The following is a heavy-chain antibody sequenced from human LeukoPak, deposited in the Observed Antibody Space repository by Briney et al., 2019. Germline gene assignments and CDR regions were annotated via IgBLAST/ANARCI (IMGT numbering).Heavy chain of an antibody. V-gene: IGHV3-23*01. CDR2: ISGSGGST. Sequence: PGGSLRLSCAASGFTFSSYAMSWVRQAPGKGLEWVSAISGSGGSTYYADSVKGRFTISRDNSKNTLYLQMNSLRAEDTAVYYCAKEAGDYGGNSRKYYFDYWGQGTLVTVSS. J-gene: IGHJ4*02. D-gene: IGHD4-23*01. CDR1: GFTFSSYA. CDR3: AKEAGDYGGNSRKYYFDY.